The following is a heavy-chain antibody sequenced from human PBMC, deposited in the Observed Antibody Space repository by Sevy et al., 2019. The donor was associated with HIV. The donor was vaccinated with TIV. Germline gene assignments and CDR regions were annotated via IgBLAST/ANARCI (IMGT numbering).Heavy chain of an antibody. CDR1: GYLFISFV. D-gene: IGHD6-13*01. Sequence: ASVKVSCKASGYLFISFVMHWVRQAPGQGLEWVGWINIGNGNTKYSQKFQDRVTITRDASTVTTYMELTILTSEDTAIYYCTREAKQQLSQYFFDFWGQGTLVTVSS. CDR3: TREAKQQLSQYFFDF. CDR2: INIGNGNT. V-gene: IGHV1-3*04. J-gene: IGHJ4*02.